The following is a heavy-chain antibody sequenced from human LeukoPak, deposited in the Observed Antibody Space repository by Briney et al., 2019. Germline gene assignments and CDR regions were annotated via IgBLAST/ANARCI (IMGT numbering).Heavy chain of an antibody. CDR2: IYYSGST. Sequence: SETLSLTCTVSGGSLSSYYWSWIRQPPGKGLEWIGYIYYSGSTNYNPSLKSRVTISVDTSKNQFSLKLSSVTAADTAVYYCASTYYYDSSGWGALDYWGQGTLVTVSS. V-gene: IGHV4-59*12. CDR3: ASTYYYDSSGWGALDY. D-gene: IGHD3-22*01. J-gene: IGHJ4*02. CDR1: GGSLSSYY.